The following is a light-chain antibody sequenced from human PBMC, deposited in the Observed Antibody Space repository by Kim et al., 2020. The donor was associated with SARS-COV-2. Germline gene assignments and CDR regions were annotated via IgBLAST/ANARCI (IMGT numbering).Light chain of an antibody. Sequence: LGETVRITWQGDSVRNYFVSWYQQKPGQAPLLVMYGRNIRASGIPDRFSGSRLGDTASLTIAGTQPEDEADYYCNSRDSSGNLGVFGGGTQLTVL. J-gene: IGLJ3*02. CDR3: NSRDSSGNLGV. CDR1: SVRNYF. V-gene: IGLV3-19*01. CDR2: GRN.